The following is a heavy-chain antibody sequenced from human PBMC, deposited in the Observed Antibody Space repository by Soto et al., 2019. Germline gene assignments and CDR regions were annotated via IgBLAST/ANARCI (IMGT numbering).Heavy chain of an antibody. CDR1: GGSISSSSYY. CDR3: ARCGVVYYYYYCYGMDV. CDR2: IYYSGST. Sequence: SETLSLTCTVSGGSISSSSYYWGWIRQPPGKGLEWIGSIYYSGSTYYNPSLKSRVTISVDTSKNQFSLKLSSVTAADTAVYYCARCGVVYYYYYCYGMDVWGQGTTVTVSS. V-gene: IGHV4-39*01. J-gene: IGHJ6*02. D-gene: IGHD3-3*01.